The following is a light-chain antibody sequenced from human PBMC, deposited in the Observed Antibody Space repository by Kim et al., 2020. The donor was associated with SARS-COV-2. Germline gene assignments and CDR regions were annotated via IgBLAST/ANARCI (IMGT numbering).Light chain of an antibody. Sequence: NFMLTQPPSVSESPGRTVTISCTRSSAAMASFYVQWYQQRPGSAPTTVIYGANQRPSGIPDRFSASVAQSSGSASLTISGLKTEDEADYYCQSFDTNNLWVFGGGTQLTVL. CDR3: QSFDTNNLWV. CDR1: SAAMASFY. V-gene: IGLV6-57*03. CDR2: GAN. J-gene: IGLJ3*02.